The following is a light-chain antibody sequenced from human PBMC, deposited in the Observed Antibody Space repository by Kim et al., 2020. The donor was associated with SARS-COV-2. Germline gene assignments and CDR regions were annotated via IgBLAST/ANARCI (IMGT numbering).Light chain of an antibody. CDR3: CSYAGSSTLV. V-gene: IGLV2-23*02. Sequence: GQAITILCSGTSSDVGTYNLVPWYLQHPRKDPHLMIYEVSTRPSGVSNRFSGAKSGNTDSLTISGLQAEDEADDYCCSYAGSSTLVFGGGTQLTVL. J-gene: IGLJ2*01. CDR2: EVS. CDR1: SSDVGTYNL.